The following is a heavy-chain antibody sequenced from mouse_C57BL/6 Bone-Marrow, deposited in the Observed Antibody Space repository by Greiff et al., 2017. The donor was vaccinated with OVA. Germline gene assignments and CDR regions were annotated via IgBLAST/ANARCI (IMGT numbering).Heavy chain of an antibody. Sequence: VQLQQSGAELVKPGASVKLSCKASGYTFTSYWMHWVKQRPGQGLEWIGMIHPNSGSTNYNEKFKSKATLTVDKSSSTAYMQLSSLTSEDSAVYYCAVNDGYYGFDYWGQGTTLTVSS. D-gene: IGHD2-3*01. CDR1: GYTFTSYW. J-gene: IGHJ2*01. V-gene: IGHV1-64*01. CDR3: AVNDGYYGFDY. CDR2: IHPNSGST.